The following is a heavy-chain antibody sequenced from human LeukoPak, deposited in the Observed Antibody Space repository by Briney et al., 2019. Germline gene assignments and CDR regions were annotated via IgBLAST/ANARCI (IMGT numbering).Heavy chain of an antibody. V-gene: IGHV3-7*03. CDR3: ASHIDYYDSSGYYPVDY. CDR2: IKQDGSEK. Sequence: GGSXXLSCAASGFTFSSYWMSWVRQAPGKGREWVANIKQDGSEKYYVDSVKGRFTISRDNAKNTLYLQMNSLRAEDTAVYYCASHIDYYDSSGYYPVDYWGQGTLVTVSS. D-gene: IGHD3-22*01. J-gene: IGHJ4*02. CDR1: GFTFSSYW.